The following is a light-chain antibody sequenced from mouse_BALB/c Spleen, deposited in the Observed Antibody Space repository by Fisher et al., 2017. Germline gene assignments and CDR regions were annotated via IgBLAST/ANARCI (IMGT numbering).Light chain of an antibody. CDR1: SSVSY. J-gene: IGKJ4*01. CDR2: STS. CDR3: QQWSSNPLT. Sequence: IVMTQSTAIMSASPGEKVTMTCSASSSVSYMHWYQQKSGTSPKRWIYSTSKLASGVPARFSGSGSGTSYSLTISSMEAEDAATYYCQQWSSNPLTFGSGTKLEIK. V-gene: IGKV4-59*01.